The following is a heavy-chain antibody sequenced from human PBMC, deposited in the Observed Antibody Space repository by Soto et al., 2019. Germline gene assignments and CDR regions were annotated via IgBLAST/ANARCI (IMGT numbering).Heavy chain of an antibody. CDR3: ARGDGNTAFGY. Sequence: SETLSLTCTVSGGSINCDNCCWTWIRQPPGTGLEWIGCFHYSGTTYQIPSLKSRLTTSRDTSGNQFSLKLTSVTAADTAVYYCARGDGNTAFGYWGKGTQVTVSS. V-gene: IGHV4-30-4*01. D-gene: IGHD4-17*01. J-gene: IGHJ4*02. CDR1: GGSINCDNCC. CDR2: FHYSGTT.